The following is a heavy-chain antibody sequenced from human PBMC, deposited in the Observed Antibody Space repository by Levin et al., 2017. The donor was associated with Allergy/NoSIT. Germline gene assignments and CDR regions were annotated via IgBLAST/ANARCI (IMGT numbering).Heavy chain of an antibody. CDR1: GFTFSSYD. V-gene: IGHV3-13*04. D-gene: IGHD6-13*01. Sequence: GESLKISCAASGFTFSSYDMHWVRQATGKGLEWVSAIGTAGDTYYPGSVKGRFTISRENAKNSLYLQMNSLRAGDTAVYYCARGMDSSSWYGYYYYGMDVWGQGTTVTVSS. J-gene: IGHJ6*02. CDR2: IGTAGDT. CDR3: ARGMDSSSWYGYYYYGMDV.